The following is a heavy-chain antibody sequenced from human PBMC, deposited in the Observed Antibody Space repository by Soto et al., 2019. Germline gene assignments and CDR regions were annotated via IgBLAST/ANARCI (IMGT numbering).Heavy chain of an antibody. CDR3: AKAGGPYYFHY. V-gene: IGHV3-23*01. CDR1: GFTFSSYA. Sequence: EVQLLESGGGLVQPGGSLRLSCAASGFTFSSYAMSWVRQAPGKGLEWVSLISGSGGSTYYADSVKGRFTISRDNSKNTLYLQMNNLRAEATAVYYCAKAGGPYYFHYWGQGTLVTVSS. CDR2: ISGSGGST. J-gene: IGHJ4*02.